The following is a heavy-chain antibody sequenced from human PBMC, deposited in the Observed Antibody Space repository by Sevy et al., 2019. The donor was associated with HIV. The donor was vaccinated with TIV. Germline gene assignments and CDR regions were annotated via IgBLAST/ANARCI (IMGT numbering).Heavy chain of an antibody. CDR2: VSASGIST. J-gene: IGHJ4*02. D-gene: IGHD2-15*01. Sequence: GGSLRLSCAASGFTFSSYVMSWVRQAPGKGLQWVSAVSASGISTYYTDSVKGRFTISRDNAKNSLYLQMNSLRAEDTAVYYCARGSDIVVVVAATPLDYWGQGTLVTVSS. CDR1: GFTFSSYV. V-gene: IGHV3-23*01. CDR3: ARGSDIVVVVAATPLDY.